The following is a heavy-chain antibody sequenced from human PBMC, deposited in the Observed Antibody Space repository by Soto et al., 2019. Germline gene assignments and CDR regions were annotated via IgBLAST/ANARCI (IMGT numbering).Heavy chain of an antibody. D-gene: IGHD3-10*01. CDR2: TYYRSKWYN. J-gene: IGHJ3*02. Sequence: SPTLSLTFAISGDSVSSNSAAWNCLSQSPSRGLEWLGRTYYRSKWYNDYVVSVKSRITINPDTSKNQFSLQLNSVTPEDTAVYYCARERGVLSEAFDIWGQGTVVTVSS. V-gene: IGHV6-1*01. CDR1: GDSVSSNSAA. CDR3: ARERGVLSEAFDI.